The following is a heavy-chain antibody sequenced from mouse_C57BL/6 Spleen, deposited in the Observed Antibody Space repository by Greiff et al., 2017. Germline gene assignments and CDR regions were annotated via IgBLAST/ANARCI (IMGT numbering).Heavy chain of an antibody. CDR2: IYPGDGDT. CDR3: ARDYYGSRSPFAY. J-gene: IGHJ3*01. CDR1: GYAFSSSW. V-gene: IGHV1-82*01. Sequence: QVQLQQSGAELVKPGASVKISCKASGYAFSSSWMNWVKQRPGKGLEWIGRIYPGDGDTNYNGKFKGKATLTADKSSSTAYMQLSSLTSEDSAVYFCARDYYGSRSPFAYWGQGTLVTVSA. D-gene: IGHD1-1*01.